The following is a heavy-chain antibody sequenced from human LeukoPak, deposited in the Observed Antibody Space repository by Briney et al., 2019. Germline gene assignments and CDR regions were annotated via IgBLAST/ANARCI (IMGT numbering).Heavy chain of an antibody. V-gene: IGHV3-30*04. Sequence: RRSLRLSCAASGFTFSSYATHWVRQAPGKGLEWVAIISYDGRNDYYADSVQGRFTISRDNSKKMLYLQMNSLRAEDTALYYCTSEGSGSYFYNADYWGQGTLVTVSS. CDR2: ISYDGRND. J-gene: IGHJ4*02. CDR3: TSEGSGSYFYNADY. D-gene: IGHD3-10*01. CDR1: GFTFSSYA.